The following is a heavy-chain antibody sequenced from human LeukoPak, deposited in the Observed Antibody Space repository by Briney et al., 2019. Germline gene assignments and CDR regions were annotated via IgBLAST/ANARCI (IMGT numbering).Heavy chain of an antibody. J-gene: IGHJ4*02. D-gene: IGHD3-10*01. CDR1: GGSFSGYY. V-gene: IGHV4-34*01. CDR2: INHSGST. CDR3: ARALITMVRGVTMVYFDY. Sequence: SETLSLTCAVYGGSFSGYYWSWIRQPPGKGPEWIGEINHSGSTNYNPSLKSRVTISVDTSKNQFSLKLSSVTAADTAVYYCARALITMVRGVTMVYFDYWGQGTLVTVSS.